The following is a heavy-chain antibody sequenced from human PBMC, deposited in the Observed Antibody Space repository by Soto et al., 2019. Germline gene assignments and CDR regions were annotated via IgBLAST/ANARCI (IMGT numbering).Heavy chain of an antibody. V-gene: IGHV1-2*02. CDR2: INPNSGGT. J-gene: IGHJ6*02. CDR3: AAVYYYDSSGYPEGYPYYYGMDV. Sequence: QVQLVQSGAEVKKPGASVKVSCKASGYTFTGYYMRWVRQAPGQGLEWMGWINPNSGGTNYAQKFQGRVTMTRDTSISTAYMELSRLRSDDTDVYYCAAVYYYDSSGYPEGYPYYYGMDVWGQGTTVTVSS. CDR1: GYTFTGYY. D-gene: IGHD3-22*01.